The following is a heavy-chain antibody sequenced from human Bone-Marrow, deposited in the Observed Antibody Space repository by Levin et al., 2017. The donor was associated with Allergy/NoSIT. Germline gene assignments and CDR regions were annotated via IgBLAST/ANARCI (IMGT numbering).Heavy chain of an antibody. V-gene: IGHV1-18*01. CDR3: ARHDCSGGSCYSAH. CDR1: GYIFTNFG. CDR2: ISTYNDNR. D-gene: IGHD2-15*01. Sequence: ASVKVSCKTSGYIFTNFGINWVRQAPGQGLEWVGWISTYNDNRKFAQSVQGRVTLTADTATSTASMELRGLRSDDTAVYYCARHDCSGGSCYSAHWGQGTLVTVSS. J-gene: IGHJ4*02.